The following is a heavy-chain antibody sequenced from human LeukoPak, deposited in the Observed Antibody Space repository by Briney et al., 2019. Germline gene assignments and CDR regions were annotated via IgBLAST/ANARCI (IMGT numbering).Heavy chain of an antibody. J-gene: IGHJ6*03. V-gene: IGHV4-39*01. CDR3: ARHDRGYAEPGYYYYYMDV. CDR1: GGSISSINYY. Sequence: PSETLSLTCTVSGGSISSINYYWGWIRQPPGKGLEWIGSIYYSGSTYYNPSLNSRVTISVDTSKNQFSLKLSSVTAADTAVYYYARHDRGYAEPGYYYYYMDVWGKGTTVTVSS. D-gene: IGHD5-18*01. CDR2: IYYSGST.